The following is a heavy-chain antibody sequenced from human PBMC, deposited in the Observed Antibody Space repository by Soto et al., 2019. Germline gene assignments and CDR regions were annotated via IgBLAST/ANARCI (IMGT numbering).Heavy chain of an antibody. V-gene: IGHV1-69*08. CDR2: VIPLLDAS. CDR1: GATFNDYT. CDR3: ASGKSQMTQDRMGFYYDMDV. Sequence: QVQLVQSGAEVKKPGSSVRISCAASGATFNDYTFTWVRRAPGHGLEWMGRVIPLLDASNYAEKFQDRVTITADRSTSTVYMELSGLKSEESAIYYCASGKSQMTQDRMGFYYDMDVWGKGTTVTVSS. J-gene: IGHJ6*03. D-gene: IGHD2-15*01.